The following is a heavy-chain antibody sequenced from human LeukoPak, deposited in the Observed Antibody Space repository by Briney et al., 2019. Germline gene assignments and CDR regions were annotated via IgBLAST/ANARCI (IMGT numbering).Heavy chain of an antibody. Sequence: ASVKVSCKASGYTFTGYYIHWVRQAPGQGLEWMGWINSNSGGTNYAQKFQGRVTMTTDASTTTAYMELRSLRSDDTAVYYCVRDGHRLYDYYYYYMDVWGKGTTVTVSS. CDR2: INSNSGGT. J-gene: IGHJ6*03. V-gene: IGHV1-2*02. CDR1: GYTFTGYY. CDR3: VRDGHRLYDYYYYYMDV. D-gene: IGHD2-2*02.